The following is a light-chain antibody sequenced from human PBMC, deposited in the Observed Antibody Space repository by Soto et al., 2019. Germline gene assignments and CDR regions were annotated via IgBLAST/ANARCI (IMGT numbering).Light chain of an antibody. CDR2: DVS. J-gene: IGLJ1*01. CDR3: SSYTSSSTEV. CDR1: SSDVGGYNY. Sequence: QSPLTQPASVSGTPGQSITISCTGTSSDVGGYNYVSWYQQHPGKAPKLMIYDVSNRPSGVSNRFSGSKSGNTASLTISGLQAEDEADYYCSSYTSSSTEVFGTGTKVTV. V-gene: IGLV2-14*01.